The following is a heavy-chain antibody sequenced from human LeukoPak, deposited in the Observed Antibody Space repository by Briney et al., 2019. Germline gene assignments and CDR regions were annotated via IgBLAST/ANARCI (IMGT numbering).Heavy chain of an antibody. CDR2: IKPGNGNT. V-gene: IGHV1-3*01. Sequence: ASMKISCKASGYTFTSFAIHWEPQAPTPRLETMGRIKPGNGNTKYSQKFQGRVSITGDTSASAAYMELSSLRSEDTFFFFKQKTAYEILTGEIHNWFDPWGQGTLVTVSS. CDR3: QKTAYEILTGEIHNWFDP. CDR1: GYTFTSFA. D-gene: IGHD3-9*01. J-gene: IGHJ5*02.